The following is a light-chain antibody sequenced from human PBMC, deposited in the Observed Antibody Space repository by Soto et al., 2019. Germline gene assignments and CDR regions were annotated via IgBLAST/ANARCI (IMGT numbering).Light chain of an antibody. Sequence: EVALTQSPGTLSLSPGARANLSCRASQSIANNYLTWYQQKPGQAPRVLIYDASTRATGIPDRFSGSGSGKDFTLTISRLEPEDFAVYYCQEYGSSPWTFGQGTKVDI. CDR1: QSIANNY. CDR3: QEYGSSPWT. J-gene: IGKJ1*01. CDR2: DAS. V-gene: IGKV3-20*01.